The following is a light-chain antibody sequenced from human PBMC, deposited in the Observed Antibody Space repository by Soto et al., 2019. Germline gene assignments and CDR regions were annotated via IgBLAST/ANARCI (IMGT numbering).Light chain of an antibody. CDR1: QNIANY. J-gene: IGKJ1*01. CDR3: QQSYNNPKT. V-gene: IGKV1-39*01. CDR2: AAS. Sequence: DIQMTPSPSTLSASVGARVTIPCVSSQNIANYLNWDQQKPRKAPNLLICAASTLESGIPSRVRGSGSGTDFTLSISRLQPGDFATDYCQQSYNNPKTFGQGTKVDI.